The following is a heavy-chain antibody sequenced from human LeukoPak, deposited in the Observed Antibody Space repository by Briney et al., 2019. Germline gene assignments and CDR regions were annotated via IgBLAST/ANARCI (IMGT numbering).Heavy chain of an antibody. CDR3: VRPRCELMAPYLDH. J-gene: IGHJ4*02. CDR1: TVSTNSYY. D-gene: IGHD5-24*01. Sequence: IPSETLSLTSSVSTVSTNSYYWTWIRQSPGKGLEWIGHIYHSGTTDYNPSFKSRVTISIDMSKTEFSLKLTSVTVADTAMYYCVRPRCELMAPYLDHWGQGAFVIVSS. CDR2: IYHSGTT. V-gene: IGHV4-59*01.